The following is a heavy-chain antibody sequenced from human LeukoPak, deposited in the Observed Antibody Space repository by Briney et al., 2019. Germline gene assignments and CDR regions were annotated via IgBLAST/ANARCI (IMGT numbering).Heavy chain of an antibody. CDR2: INPNSGGT. D-gene: IGHD2-2*01. J-gene: IGHJ4*02. Sequence: ASVKVSCTASGYTFTGYYMHWGRQAPGQGLEWMGWINPNSGGTNYAQKFQGRVTMTRDTSISTAYMELSRLRSDDAAVYYCARALVVVPAVYWGQGTLVTVSS. CDR3: ARALVVVPAVY. CDR1: GYTFTGYY. V-gene: IGHV1-2*02.